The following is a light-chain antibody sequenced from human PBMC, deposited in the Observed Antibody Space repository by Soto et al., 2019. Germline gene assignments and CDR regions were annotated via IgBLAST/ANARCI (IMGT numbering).Light chain of an antibody. V-gene: IGKV1-8*01. CDR2: SAS. CDR1: QGISSN. Sequence: AIRMTQSPSSLSASTGDRVTITCRASQGISSNLAWYQQKPGNAPDLLIYSASTLQSRVPSRFNVSGSGTDFTLTISCLQSEDFATYYCQQYYSYPRTFGHGTKVEIK. CDR3: QQYYSYPRT. J-gene: IGKJ1*01.